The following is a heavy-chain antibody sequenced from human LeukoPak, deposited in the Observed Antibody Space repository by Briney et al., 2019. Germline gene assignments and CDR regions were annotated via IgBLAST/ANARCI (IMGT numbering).Heavy chain of an antibody. V-gene: IGHV4-34*01. Sequence: SETLSLTCAVYGGSFSGYYWSWIRQPPGKGLEWIGEINHSGSTNYNPSLKSRVTISVDTSKNQFSLKLSSVTAADTAVYYCASLSDGPHGDYWGQGTLVTVSS. CDR1: GGSFSGYY. J-gene: IGHJ4*02. CDR2: INHSGST. CDR3: ASLSDGPHGDY.